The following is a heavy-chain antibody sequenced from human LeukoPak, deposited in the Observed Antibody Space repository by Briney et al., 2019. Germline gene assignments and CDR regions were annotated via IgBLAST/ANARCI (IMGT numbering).Heavy chain of an antibody. CDR1: GFTFSSYW. D-gene: IGHD6-13*01. Sequence: GGSLRLSCAASGFTFSSYWMSWVRQAPGKGLEWVANIKQDGSEKYYVDSVKGRFTISRDNAKNSLYPQMNSLRAEDTAVYYCARDRWVAAAGTHFDYWGQGTLVTVSS. J-gene: IGHJ4*02. CDR3: ARDRWVAAAGTHFDY. CDR2: IKQDGSEK. V-gene: IGHV3-7*01.